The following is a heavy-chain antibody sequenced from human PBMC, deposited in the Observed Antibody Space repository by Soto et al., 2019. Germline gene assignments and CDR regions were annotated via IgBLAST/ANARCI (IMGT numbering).Heavy chain of an antibody. CDR3: ARESEDLTSNFDY. V-gene: IGHV3-21*01. Sequence: EVQLVESGGGLVRPGGSLRLSCAASGFTFSRYSMNWVRQAPGKGLGWVSSISSTTNYIYYVDSMKGRFTVSRDNAKNSVYLDMNSLSAEDTAVYYCARESEDLTSNFDYWGQGTLVTVSS. J-gene: IGHJ4*02. CDR2: ISSTTNYI. CDR1: GFTFSRYS.